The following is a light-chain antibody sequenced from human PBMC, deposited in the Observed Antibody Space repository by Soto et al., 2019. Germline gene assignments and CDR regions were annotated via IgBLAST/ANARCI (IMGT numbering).Light chain of an antibody. J-gene: IGLJ2*01. CDR2: DNN. CDR1: SSNVGNNY. Sequence: QSVLTQPPSVSAAPGQKVTISCSGSSSNVGNNYVSWYQQLPGTAPKLLIYDNNKRPSGIPDRFSGSKSATSATLDITPLQTGDEADYYCGAWDSSLMGVVFGGGTKLTVL. V-gene: IGLV1-51*01. CDR3: GAWDSSLMGVV.